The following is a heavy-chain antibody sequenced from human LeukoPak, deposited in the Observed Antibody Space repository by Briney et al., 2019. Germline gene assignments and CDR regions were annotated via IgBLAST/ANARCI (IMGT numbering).Heavy chain of an antibody. CDR3: AKDEGRRYQLPNWFDP. D-gene: IGHD2-2*01. Sequence: GGSLRLSCAASGFTFSSYNMNWVRQAPGKGLEWLSYISSSGNTIYYADSVKGRFTISRDNSKNTLYLQMNSLRAEDTDVYYCAKDEGRRYQLPNWFDPWGQGTLVTVSS. V-gene: IGHV3-48*01. CDR1: GFTFSSYN. J-gene: IGHJ5*02. CDR2: ISSSGNTI.